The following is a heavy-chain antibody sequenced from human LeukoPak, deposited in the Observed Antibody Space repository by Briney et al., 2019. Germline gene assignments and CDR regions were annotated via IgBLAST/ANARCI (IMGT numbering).Heavy chain of an antibody. V-gene: IGHV4-30-2*01. Sequence: PSETLSLTCTVSGDSTSSDRYYGGWVRQPPGKGLEWIGYIYHSGSTYYNPSLKSRVTISVDRSKNQFSLKLSSVTAADTAVYYCARGSDYGDYEYWGQGTLVTVSS. J-gene: IGHJ4*02. CDR2: IYHSGST. CDR1: GDSTSSDRYY. CDR3: ARGSDYGDYEY. D-gene: IGHD4-17*01.